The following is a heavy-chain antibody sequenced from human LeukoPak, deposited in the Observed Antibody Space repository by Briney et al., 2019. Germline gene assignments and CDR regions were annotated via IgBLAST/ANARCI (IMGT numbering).Heavy chain of an antibody. D-gene: IGHD3-22*01. CDR1: GFTFSSYW. V-gene: IGHV3-7*01. CDR3: ARDGDSSGYYQPFDY. Sequence: SGGSPRLSCAASGFTFSSYWMCRVRQAPGEGPEWVANIKQDGSEKYYVDSVKGRFTISRDNAKNSLCLQMNSLRAEYTAVYYCARDGDSSGYYQPFDYWGQGTLVTVSS. CDR2: IKQDGSEK. J-gene: IGHJ4*02.